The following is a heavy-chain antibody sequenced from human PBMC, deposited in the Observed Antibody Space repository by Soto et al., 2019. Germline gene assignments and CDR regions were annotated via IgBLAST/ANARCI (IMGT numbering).Heavy chain of an antibody. CDR2: IKQDGSEK. CDR1: GFTFSSYW. CDR3: ARDDSGDYSGNFQH. V-gene: IGHV3-7*01. D-gene: IGHD4-17*01. Sequence: EVQLVESGGGLVQPGGSLRLSCAASGFTFSSYWMSWVRQAPGKGLEWVANIKQDGSEKYYVDSVKGRFTISRDNAKNSLYLQMNSLRAEDTAVYYCARDDSGDYSGNFQHWGQGTLVTVPS. J-gene: IGHJ1*01.